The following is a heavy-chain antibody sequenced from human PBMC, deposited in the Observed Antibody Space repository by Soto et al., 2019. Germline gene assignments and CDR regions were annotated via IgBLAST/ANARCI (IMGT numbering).Heavy chain of an antibody. CDR3: ARASYLVGSSVVATSADAFDI. Sequence: QVQLVQSGAEVKKPGSSVKVSCKASGGTFSSYAISWVRQAPGQGLEWMGGIIPIFGTANYAQKFQGRVTITADESTSTAYMELSSLRSEDTAVYYCARASYLVGSSVVATSADAFDIWGQGTMVTVSS. J-gene: IGHJ3*02. CDR2: IIPIFGTA. D-gene: IGHD2-15*01. CDR1: GGTFSSYA. V-gene: IGHV1-69*01.